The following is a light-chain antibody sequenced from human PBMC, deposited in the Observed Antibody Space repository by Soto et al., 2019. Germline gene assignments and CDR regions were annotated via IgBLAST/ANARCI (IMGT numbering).Light chain of an antibody. J-gene: IGKJ5*01. CDR3: QQYNNWLPIT. CDR2: GAS. Sequence: EIVMTQSPATLSVSPGERATLSCRASQSVSSNLAWYQQKPGQAPRLLIYGASTRATGIPARFSGSGSGTEFTLTISSLQSEDFAVYYCQQYNNWLPITFGHGTRLEIK. V-gene: IGKV3-15*01. CDR1: QSVSSN.